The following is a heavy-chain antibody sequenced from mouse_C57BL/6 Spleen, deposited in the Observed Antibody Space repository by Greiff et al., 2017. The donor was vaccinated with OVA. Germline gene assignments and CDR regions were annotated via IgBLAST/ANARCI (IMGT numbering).Heavy chain of an antibody. V-gene: IGHV5-9*01. CDR2: ISGGGGNT. Sequence: EVQRVESGGGLVKPGGSLKLSCAASGFTFSSYTMSWVRQTPEKRLEWVATISGGGGNTYYPDSVKGRFTISRDNAKNTLYLQMSSLRSEDTALYYCARHYGSSYWFAYWGQGTLVTVSA. D-gene: IGHD1-1*01. J-gene: IGHJ3*01. CDR1: GFTFSSYT. CDR3: ARHYGSSYWFAY.